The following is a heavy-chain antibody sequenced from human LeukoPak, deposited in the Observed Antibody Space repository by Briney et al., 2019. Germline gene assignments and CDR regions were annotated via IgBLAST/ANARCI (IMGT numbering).Heavy chain of an antibody. D-gene: IGHD2/OR15-2a*01. J-gene: IGHJ3*02. CDR3: AKDISSTFPPDDAFDI. CDR1: GFTFDDYA. Sequence: GRSLRLSCAASGFTFDDYAMHWVRQAPGKGLEWVSGISWNSGNIGYADSVKGRFSISRDNAKNSLYLQMNSLRAEDMALYYCAKDISSTFPPDDAFDIWGQGTMVTVSS. CDR2: ISWNSGNI. V-gene: IGHV3-9*03.